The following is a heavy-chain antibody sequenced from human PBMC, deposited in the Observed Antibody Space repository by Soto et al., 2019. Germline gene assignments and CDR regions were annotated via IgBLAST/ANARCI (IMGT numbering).Heavy chain of an antibody. CDR2: IIPIFGTA. CDR3: ASRFSYGSGSYYDPVVDY. CDR1: GGTFSSYA. J-gene: IGHJ4*02. Sequence: QVQLVQSGAEVKKPGSSVKVSCKASGGTFSSYAISWVRQAPGQGLEWMGGIIPIFGTANYAQKFQGRVTITADESTSTAYMELSSLRSEDTAVYYCASRFSYGSGSYYDPVVDYWGQGTLVTVSS. D-gene: IGHD3-10*01. V-gene: IGHV1-69*12.